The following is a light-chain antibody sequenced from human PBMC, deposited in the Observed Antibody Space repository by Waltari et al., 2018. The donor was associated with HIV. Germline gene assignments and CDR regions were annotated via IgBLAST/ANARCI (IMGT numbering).Light chain of an antibody. Sequence: QSALTQPASVSGSPGQSITISCPGTSSAVGVYDYVSWYQQHPGKAPQLMIFGVSYRPSGVSSVCSGSKSGNTASLTISGLRAEDEADYYCSSYTTSSTLVVFGGGTRLTVL. CDR2: GVS. J-gene: IGLJ3*02. CDR3: SSYTTSSTLVV. V-gene: IGLV2-14*01. CDR1: SSAVGVYDY.